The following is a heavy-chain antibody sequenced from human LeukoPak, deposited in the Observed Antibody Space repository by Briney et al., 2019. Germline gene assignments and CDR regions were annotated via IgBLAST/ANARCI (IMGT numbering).Heavy chain of an antibody. J-gene: IGHJ4*02. Sequence: GESLRLSCAGSGFTFGGYGMHWFRQTPGKGLEWVAVIAYDGSRAFYVDSVKGRFTISRDNSKNTMSVQMDDLRAEDTAVYYCTRYNNDHFDYWGQGTLVTVSS. D-gene: IGHD1-14*01. CDR3: TRYNNDHFDY. V-gene: IGHV3-33*01. CDR2: IAYDGSRA. CDR1: GFTFGGYG.